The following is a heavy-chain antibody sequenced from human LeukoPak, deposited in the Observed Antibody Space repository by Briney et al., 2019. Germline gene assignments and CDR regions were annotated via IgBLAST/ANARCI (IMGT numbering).Heavy chain of an antibody. J-gene: IGHJ6*03. CDR1: GFTFSSYA. CDR2: ISGSGGST. Sequence: PGGSLRLSCAASGFTFSSYAMSWVRQAPGKGLEWVSAISGSGGSTYYADSVKGRFTISRDNSKNTLYLQMNSLRAEDTAVYYCARGALKAYYYYMDVWGKGTTVTISS. V-gene: IGHV3-23*01. CDR3: ARGALKAYYYYMDV.